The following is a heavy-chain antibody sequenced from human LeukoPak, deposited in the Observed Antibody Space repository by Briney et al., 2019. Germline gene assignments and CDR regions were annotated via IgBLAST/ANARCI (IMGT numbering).Heavy chain of an antibody. CDR3: AQITYYYDSSGKDGDDY. D-gene: IGHD3-22*01. CDR1: GFSFSSYG. Sequence: GGSLRLSCAASGFSFSSYGMNWVRQAPGRGLVWLAYISSSSSTIYYADSVKGRFTISRDNAKNSLYLQMNSLRDEDTAVYYCAQITYYYDSSGKDGDDYWGQGTLVTVSS. J-gene: IGHJ4*02. CDR2: ISSSSSTI. V-gene: IGHV3-48*02.